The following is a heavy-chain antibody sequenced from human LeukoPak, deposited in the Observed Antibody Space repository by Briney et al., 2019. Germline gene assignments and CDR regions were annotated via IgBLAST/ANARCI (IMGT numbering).Heavy chain of an antibody. D-gene: IGHD3-10*01. Sequence: ETLSLTCTVSGGSISSSSYYWGWIRQPPGKGLEWVANIKQDGSEKYYVDSVKGRFTISRDNAKNSLYLQMNSLRAENTAVYYCARAEVGSETLLRVAFDYWGQGTLVTVSS. CDR2: IKQDGSEK. V-gene: IGHV3-7*01. CDR1: GGSISSSSYY. CDR3: ARAEVGSETLLRVAFDY. J-gene: IGHJ4*02.